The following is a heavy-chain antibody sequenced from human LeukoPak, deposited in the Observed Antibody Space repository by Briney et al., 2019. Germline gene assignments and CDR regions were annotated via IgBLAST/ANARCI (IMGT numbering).Heavy chain of an antibody. Sequence: GSLRPSCAASGFTFSSYAISWVPQAPGKGLEWVSAIIGRGGSTYYADSVKGRFTISRDNSKNTLYLQMNSLRAEDTAVYYCAKDSTQTPGPQFWHYWGQGTLVTVSS. CDR2: IIGRGGST. CDR1: GFTFSSYA. CDR3: AKDSTQTPGPQFWHY. J-gene: IGHJ4*02. D-gene: IGHD3-3*01. V-gene: IGHV3-23*01.